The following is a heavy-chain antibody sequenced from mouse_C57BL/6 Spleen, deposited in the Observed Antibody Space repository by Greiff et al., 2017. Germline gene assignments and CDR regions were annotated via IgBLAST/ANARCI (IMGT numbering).Heavy chain of an antibody. Sequence: VQLQQPGAELVKPGASVKLSCTASGFNIKNTYMHWVKQRPEQGLEWIGRIDPANGNTKYAPKFQGKATITADTSSNTAYLQLSSLTSEDTAIYYCARTITTVVAKEVFDYWGQGTTLTVSA. V-gene: IGHV14-3*01. J-gene: IGHJ2*01. CDR2: IDPANGNT. CDR1: GFNIKNTY. D-gene: IGHD1-1*01. CDR3: ARTITTVVAKEVFDY.